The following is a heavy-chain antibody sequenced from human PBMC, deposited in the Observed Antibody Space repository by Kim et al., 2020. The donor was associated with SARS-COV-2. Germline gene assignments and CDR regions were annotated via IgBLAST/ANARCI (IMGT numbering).Heavy chain of an antibody. D-gene: IGHD4-17*01. Sequence: LTCAASGFTFSSYAMHWVRQAPGKGLEYVSAISSNGGSTYYANSVKGRFTISRDNSKNTLYLQMGSLRAEDMAVYYCARSRGPGDLDYCGQGTLVPVSS. CDR2: ISSNGGST. V-gene: IGHV3-64*01. CDR1: GFTFSSYA. J-gene: IGHJ4*02. CDR3: ARSRGPGDLDY.